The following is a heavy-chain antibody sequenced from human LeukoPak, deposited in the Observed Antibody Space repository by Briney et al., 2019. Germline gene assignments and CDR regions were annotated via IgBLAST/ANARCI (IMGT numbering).Heavy chain of an antibody. CDR2: IYYSGST. Sequence: SETLSLTCTVSGGSISSYYWSWLRQPPGKGLEWIGYIYYSGSTNYNPSLKSRVTISVDTSKNQFSLKLSSVTAADTAVYYCARDRPRSTLYYYYGMDVWGPGTTVTVSS. D-gene: IGHD1-14*01. V-gene: IGHV4-59*01. J-gene: IGHJ6*02. CDR1: GGSISSYY. CDR3: ARDRPRSTLYYYYGMDV.